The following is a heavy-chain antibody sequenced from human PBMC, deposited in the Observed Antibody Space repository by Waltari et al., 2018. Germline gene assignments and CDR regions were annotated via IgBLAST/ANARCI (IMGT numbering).Heavy chain of an antibody. CDR2: ISGSGVST. CDR1: GFTFISYA. D-gene: IGHD1-26*01. V-gene: IGHV3-23*01. CDR3: AKDWGVGAPEFCDY. Sequence: EVQLLESGGGLVQPGGSLRLSCAASGFTFISYAMSWVRQAPGKGLEWVSGISGSGVSTYYADSVKGRFTIAKDNSKNTLYLQMNRLRAEDTAVYYGAKDWGVGAPEFCDYWGQGTLVTVSS. J-gene: IGHJ4*02.